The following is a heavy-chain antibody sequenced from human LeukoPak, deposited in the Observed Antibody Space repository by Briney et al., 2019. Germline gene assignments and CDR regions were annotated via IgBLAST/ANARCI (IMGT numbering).Heavy chain of an antibody. CDR3: ARLGYCSSTSCQAPVI. CDR2: IRAYNGNT. Sequence: GGSVKVSCKASGYTFTSYGISWVRQAPGEGLGWMGWIRAYNGNTNYAQKLQGRVTTTTDTYTSTAYMELRSLRSDDTAVYYCARLGYCSSTSCQAPVIWGQGTMVTVSS. CDR1: GYTFTSYG. D-gene: IGHD2-2*01. J-gene: IGHJ3*02. V-gene: IGHV1-18*01.